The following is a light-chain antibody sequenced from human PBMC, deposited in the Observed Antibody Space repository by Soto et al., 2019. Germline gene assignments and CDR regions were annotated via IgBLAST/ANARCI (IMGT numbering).Light chain of an antibody. CDR2: DAS. CDR3: QQRSNWPRYT. Sequence: EIVLSQSPATLSLSPGARATLSCRASPSVSRSLAWYQQKPGQAPRLLIYDASNRATGIPARFSGSGSGTDVTLTISSLEPEDFAVYYCQQRSNWPRYTFGQGTKLEIK. V-gene: IGKV3-11*01. CDR1: PSVSRS. J-gene: IGKJ2*01.